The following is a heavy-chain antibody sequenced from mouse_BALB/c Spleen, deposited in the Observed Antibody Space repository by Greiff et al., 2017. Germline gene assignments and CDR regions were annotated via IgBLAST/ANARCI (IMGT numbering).Heavy chain of an antibody. V-gene: IGHV1S135*01. Sequence: VQLKESGPELMKPGASVKISCKASGYSFTSYYMHWVKQSHGKSLEWIGYIDPFNGGTSYNQKFKGKATLTVDKSSSTAYMHLSSLTSEDSAVYYCARSDYGYDDGFDYWGQGTTLTVSS. CDR1: GYSFTSYY. CDR3: ARSDYGYDDGFDY. J-gene: IGHJ2*01. D-gene: IGHD2-2*01. CDR2: IDPFNGGT.